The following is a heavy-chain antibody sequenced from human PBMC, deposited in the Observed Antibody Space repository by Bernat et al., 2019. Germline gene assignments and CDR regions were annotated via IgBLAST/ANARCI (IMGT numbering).Heavy chain of an antibody. D-gene: IGHD3-22*01. CDR2: ISYDGSNK. J-gene: IGHJ4*02. CDR3: AKDSGVAWSAGPEYYDSSGDFDY. Sequence: QVQLVESGGGVVQPGRSLRLSCAASGFTFSSYCMHWVRQAPGKGLEWVAVISYDGSNKYYADSVKGRFTISRDNSKNTLYLQMNSLRAEDTAVYYCAKDSGVAWSAGPEYYDSSGDFDYWGQGTLVTVSS. CDR1: GFTFSSYC. V-gene: IGHV3-30*18.